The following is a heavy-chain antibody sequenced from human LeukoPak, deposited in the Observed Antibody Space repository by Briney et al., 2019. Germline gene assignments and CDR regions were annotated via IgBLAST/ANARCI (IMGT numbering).Heavy chain of an antibody. J-gene: IGHJ3*02. CDR1: GFTFSTYW. Sequence: GGSLRLSCAASGFTFSTYWMHWVRQVPGKGLVWVSRIKSDGSDIIYADSVKGRFTISRDSAKNTLYLQMNSLRAEDTAVYYCARKGYATYALDIWGQGTLVTVSS. V-gene: IGHV3-74*01. D-gene: IGHD2-8*01. CDR3: ARKGYATYALDI. CDR2: IKSDGSDI.